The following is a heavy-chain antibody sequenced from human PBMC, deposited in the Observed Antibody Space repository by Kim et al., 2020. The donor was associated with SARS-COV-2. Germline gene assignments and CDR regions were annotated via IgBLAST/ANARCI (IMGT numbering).Heavy chain of an antibody. CDR3: AKDFERVRGLYAFDI. Sequence: GGSLRLSCAASGFTFDDYAMHWVRQAPGKGLEWVSLISWDGGSTYYADSVKGRFTISRDNSKNSLYLQMNSLRTEDTALYYCAKDFERVRGLYAFDIWGQGKMVTVSS. CDR2: ISWDGGST. V-gene: IGHV3-43*02. J-gene: IGHJ3*02. D-gene: IGHD3-10*01. CDR1: GFTFDDYA.